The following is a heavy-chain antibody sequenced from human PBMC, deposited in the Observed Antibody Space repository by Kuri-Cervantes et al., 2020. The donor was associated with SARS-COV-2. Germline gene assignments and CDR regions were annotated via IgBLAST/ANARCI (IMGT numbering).Heavy chain of an antibody. J-gene: IGHJ4*02. D-gene: IGHD6-13*01. CDR3: ARSPGGSGGYSSSWYLY. Sequence: GGSLRLSCAASGFTFDDYAMHWVRQAPGKGLEWVSGISWNSGSTGYADSVKGRFTISRDNAKNSLYLQMNSLRAEDTAVYYCARSPGGSGGYSSSWYLYWGQGTLVTVSS. CDR1: GFTFDDYA. V-gene: IGHV3-9*01. CDR2: ISWNSGST.